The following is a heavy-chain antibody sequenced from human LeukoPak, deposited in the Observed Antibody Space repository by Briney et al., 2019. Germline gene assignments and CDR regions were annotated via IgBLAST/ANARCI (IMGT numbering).Heavy chain of an antibody. CDR1: GGTFSSYA. J-gene: IGHJ4*02. V-gene: IGHV1-69*05. CDR2: IIPIFGTA. CDR3: ARNLYYYGSGSDY. Sequence: SVKVSCKASGGTFSSYAISWVRQAPGQGLEWVGGIIPIFGTANYAQKFQGRVTIATDESTSTAYMELRSLRSDDTAVYYCARNLYYYGSGSDYWGQGTLVTVSS. D-gene: IGHD3-10*01.